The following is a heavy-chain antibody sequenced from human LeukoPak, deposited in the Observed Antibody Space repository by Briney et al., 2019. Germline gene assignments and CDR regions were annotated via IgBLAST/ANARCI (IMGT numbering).Heavy chain of an antibody. D-gene: IGHD3-3*01. CDR3: TTKEVLRFSPYYYYSYMDV. CDR1: GFTFSNAW. CDR2: IKSKTDGGTT. Sequence: GGSLRLSCAASGFTFSNAWMSWVRQAPGKGLEWVGRIKSKTDGGTTDYAAPVKGRFTISRDDSKNTLYLQMNSLKTEDTAVYYCTTKEVLRFSPYYYYSYMDVWGKGTTVTVSS. V-gene: IGHV3-15*01. J-gene: IGHJ6*03.